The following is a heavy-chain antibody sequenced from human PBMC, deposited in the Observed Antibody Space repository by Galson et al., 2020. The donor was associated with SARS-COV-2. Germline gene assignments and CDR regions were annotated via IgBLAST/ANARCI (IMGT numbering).Heavy chain of an antibody. Sequence: TGGSLRLSCAASGFTFSSYAMSWVRKAPGQALEWVSAISGSGGSTYYADSVKGRFTISRDNSKNTLYLQMNSLRAEDTAVYYCAKPYYYDSSGYRGTHNYFDYWGQGTLVTVSS. V-gene: IGHV3-23*01. CDR2: ISGSGGST. CDR1: GFTFSSYA. J-gene: IGHJ4*02. D-gene: IGHD3-22*01. CDR3: AKPYYYDSSGYRGTHNYFDY.